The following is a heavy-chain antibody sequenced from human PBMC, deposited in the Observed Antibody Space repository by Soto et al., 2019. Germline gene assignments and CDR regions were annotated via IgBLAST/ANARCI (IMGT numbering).Heavy chain of an antibody. V-gene: IGHV4-61*08. Sequence: SETLSLTCTVSGGSISSGDYYWSWIRQPPGKGLEWIGYIYYSGSTNYNPSLKSRVTISVDTSKNQFSLKLSSVTAADTAVYYCARHPSRRYYDSSGYYYPLVYGMDVWGQGTTVTVSS. CDR3: ARHPSRRYYDSSGYYYPLVYGMDV. J-gene: IGHJ6*02. D-gene: IGHD3-22*01. CDR1: GGSISSGDYY. CDR2: IYYSGST.